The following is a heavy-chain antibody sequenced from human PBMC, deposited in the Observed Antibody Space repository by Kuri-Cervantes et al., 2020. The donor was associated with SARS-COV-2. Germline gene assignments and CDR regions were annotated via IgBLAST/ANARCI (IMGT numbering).Heavy chain of an antibody. CDR3: ARHVLRFLEWRPSYYYGMDV. D-gene: IGHD3-3*01. V-gene: IGHV3-11*03. CDR1: GFTFSDFA. CDR2: ISSSSSYT. Sequence: GESLKISCAASGFTFSDFAMHWVRQAPGKGLEWVSYISSSSSYTNYADSVKGRFTISRDNAKNSLYLQMNSLRAEDTAVYYCARHVLRFLEWRPSYYYGMDVWGQGTTVTVSS. J-gene: IGHJ6*02.